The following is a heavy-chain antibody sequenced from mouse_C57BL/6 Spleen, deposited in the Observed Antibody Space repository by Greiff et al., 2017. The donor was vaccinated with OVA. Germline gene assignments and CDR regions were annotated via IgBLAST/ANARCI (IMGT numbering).Heavy chain of an antibody. CDR1: GFTFSDYG. CDR3: ASGPYYYAMDY. J-gene: IGHJ4*01. CDR2: ISSGSSTI. Sequence: EVQLVESGGGLVKPGGSLKLSCAASGFTFSDYGMHWVRQAPEKGLRWVAYISSGSSTIYYADTVKGRFTISRDNAKNTLFLQMTSLRSEDTAMYYCASGPYYYAMDYWGQGTSVTVSS. V-gene: IGHV5-17*01.